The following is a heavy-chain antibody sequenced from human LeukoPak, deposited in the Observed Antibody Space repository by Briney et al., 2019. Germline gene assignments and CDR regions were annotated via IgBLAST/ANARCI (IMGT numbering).Heavy chain of an antibody. CDR3: AKDLGY. Sequence: GGSLRLSCAASGFTFSSYGMHWVRQAPGKGLEWVAFIQYDGSNKYYADSVKGRFTISRDNSKNTLYLQMNSLRAEDTVLYYCAKDLGYWGQGTLVTVSS. CDR2: IQYDGSNK. V-gene: IGHV3-30*02. CDR1: GFTFSSYG. J-gene: IGHJ4*02.